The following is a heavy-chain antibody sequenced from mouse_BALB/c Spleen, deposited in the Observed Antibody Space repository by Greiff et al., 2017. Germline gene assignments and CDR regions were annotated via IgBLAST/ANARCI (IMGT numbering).Heavy chain of an antibody. V-gene: IGHV1-87*01. CDR2: IYPGDGDT. CDR3: ARGKNYRYDNYYAMDY. J-gene: IGHJ4*01. Sequence: QVQLQQSGAELARPGASVKLSCKASGYTFTSYWMQWVKQRPGQGLEWIGAIYPGDGDTRYTQKFKGKATLTADKSSSTAYMQLSSLASEDSAVYYCARGKNYRYDNYYAMDYWGQGTSVTVSS. CDR1: GYTFTSYW. D-gene: IGHD2-14*01.